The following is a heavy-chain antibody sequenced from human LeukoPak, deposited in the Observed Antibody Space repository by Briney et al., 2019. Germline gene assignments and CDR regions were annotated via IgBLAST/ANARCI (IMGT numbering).Heavy chain of an antibody. J-gene: IGHJ4*02. CDR2: TYYSGST. CDR1: GGSISSGDYY. Sequence: PSETLSLTCTVSGGSISSGDYYWSWIRQPPGKGLEWIGYTYYSGSTYYNPSLKSRVTISVDTSKNQFSLKLSSVTAADTAVYYCARSQEMATMFVDYWGQGTLVTVSS. V-gene: IGHV4-30-4*08. D-gene: IGHD5-24*01. CDR3: ARSQEMATMFVDY.